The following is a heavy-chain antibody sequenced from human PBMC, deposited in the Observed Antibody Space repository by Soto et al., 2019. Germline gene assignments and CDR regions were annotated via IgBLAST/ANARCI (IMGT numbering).Heavy chain of an antibody. J-gene: IGHJ6*02. V-gene: IGHV1-69*01. CDR2: IIPGFGPA. CDR1: GGNFSSYA. D-gene: IGHD3-22*01. Sequence: QVQLVQSGAEVQKPGSSVKVSCKASGGNFSSYAISWVRQAPGQGLEWMGGIIPGFGPAKYAQKLQGRVTVTADESRSTAYMELSSLRSEDTAVYYCARDSGARGDYYDSSGYYYFYYGMDVWGQGTTVTVSS. CDR3: ARDSGARGDYYDSSGYYYFYYGMDV.